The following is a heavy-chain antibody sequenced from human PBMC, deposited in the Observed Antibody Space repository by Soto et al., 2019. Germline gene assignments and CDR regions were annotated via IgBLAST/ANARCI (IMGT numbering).Heavy chain of an antibody. J-gene: IGHJ2*01. Sequence: QVQLQESGPGLVKPSGTLSLTCAVSGGSISSSNWWSSARQPPGKGLEWIGEIYHSGSTNYNPSLKSRVTRSVDKSKNQFSLKLSCVTAADTAVYYCARWDYGDPRSHTFDLWGLGTLVTVSS. CDR1: GGSISSSNW. V-gene: IGHV4-4*02. CDR2: IYHSGST. D-gene: IGHD4-17*01. CDR3: ARWDYGDPRSHTFDL.